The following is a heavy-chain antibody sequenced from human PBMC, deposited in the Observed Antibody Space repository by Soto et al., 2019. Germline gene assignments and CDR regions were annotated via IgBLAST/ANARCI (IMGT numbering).Heavy chain of an antibody. CDR1: RFTFSSYA. CDR3: AKGSLSGHYYFDY. Sequence: QVQLVESGGGVVQPGRSLRLSCAASRFTFSSYAMHWVRQAPGKGLEWVAVISDDGSSEYYADSVRGRFTISRDNSKNTLYLQMNSLRSEDTAVYYCAKGSLSGHYYFDYWGQGTLVTVSS. J-gene: IGHJ4*02. V-gene: IGHV3-30*18. CDR2: ISDDGSSE. D-gene: IGHD6-25*01.